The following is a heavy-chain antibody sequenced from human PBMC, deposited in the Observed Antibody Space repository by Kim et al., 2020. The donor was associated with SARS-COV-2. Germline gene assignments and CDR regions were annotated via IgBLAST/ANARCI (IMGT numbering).Heavy chain of an antibody. D-gene: IGHD2-15*01. Sequence: GGSLRLSCAASGFTFSNYAMSWVRQAPGKGLEWVSTISGGGGSTFYAGSVKGRFTISRENSKNLLSLQMDGLRADDTAVYYCAKGMTITVYSATNYWGQG. CDR1: GFTFSNYA. J-gene: IGHJ4*02. V-gene: IGHV3-23*01. CDR2: ISGGGGST. CDR3: AKGMTITVYSATNY.